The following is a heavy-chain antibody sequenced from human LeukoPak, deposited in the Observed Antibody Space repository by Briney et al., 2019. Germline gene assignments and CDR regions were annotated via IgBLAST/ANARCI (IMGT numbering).Heavy chain of an antibody. CDR3: ARTYDFGRGPPGDAFDN. CDR2: IDARSGIT. Sequence: SGGSLRLSCATSGFTFTIFGINWLRQAPGKGPEWVSYIDARSGITYYADSVQGRFTISGDNAKESVFLQMNRLRVDDTAVYYCARTYDFGRGPPGDAFDNWGQGTPVTVSS. J-gene: IGHJ3*02. CDR1: GFTFTIFG. D-gene: IGHD3-3*01. V-gene: IGHV3-48*01.